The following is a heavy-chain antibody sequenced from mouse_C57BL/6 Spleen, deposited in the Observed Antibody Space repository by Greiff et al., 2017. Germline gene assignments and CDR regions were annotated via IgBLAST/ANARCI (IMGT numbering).Heavy chain of an antibody. V-gene: IGHV14-2*01. J-gene: IGHJ1*03. CDR3: ARNYDYEDWYFDV. Sequence: EVKLQESGAELVKPGASVKLSCTASGFNIKDYYMHWVKQRTEQGLEWIGRIDPEDGETKYAPKFQGTATITAETSSNTASLQLSSLTSDDTAVYYCARNYDYEDWYFDVWGTGTTVTVSS. CDR2: IDPEDGET. CDR1: GFNIKDYY. D-gene: IGHD2-4*01.